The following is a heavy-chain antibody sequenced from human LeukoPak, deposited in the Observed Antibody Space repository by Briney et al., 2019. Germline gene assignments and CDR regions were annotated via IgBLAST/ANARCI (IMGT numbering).Heavy chain of an antibody. D-gene: IGHD3-9*01. CDR1: GGTFSSYA. J-gene: IGHJ5*02. Sequence: SVKVSCKASGGTFSSYAISWVRQAPGQGLEWLGRIIPILGIANYAQKFQGRVTITADKSTSTAYMELSSLRSEDTAVYYCARAPYDILTGLGWFDPWGQGTLVTVSS. CDR2: IIPILGIA. V-gene: IGHV1-69*04. CDR3: ARAPYDILTGLGWFDP.